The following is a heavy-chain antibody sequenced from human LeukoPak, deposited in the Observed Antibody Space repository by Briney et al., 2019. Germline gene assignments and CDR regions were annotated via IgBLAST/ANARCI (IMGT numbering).Heavy chain of an antibody. Sequence: ASVKVSCKASGYTFTGYYMHWVRQAPGQGLEWMGWINPNSGGTNYAQKFQGWVTMTRDTSISTAYMELSRLRSDDTAVYYCARATYDSSGYYYDYWGQGTLVTVSS. CDR1: GYTFTGYY. V-gene: IGHV1-2*04. D-gene: IGHD3-22*01. J-gene: IGHJ4*02. CDR3: ARATYDSSGYYYDY. CDR2: INPNSGGT.